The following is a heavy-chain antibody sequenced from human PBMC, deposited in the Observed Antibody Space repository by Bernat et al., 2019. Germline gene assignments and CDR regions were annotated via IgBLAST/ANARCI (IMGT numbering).Heavy chain of an antibody. Sequence: QVQLQESGPGLVKPSETLSLTCTVSGGSISSYYWSWIRQPPGKGLEWIGYIYYSGSTNYNPSLKSRVTISVDTSKNQFSLKLSSVTAADTAVYYCARGRFYCSSTSCYPRNFDYWGQGTLVTVSS. D-gene: IGHD2-2*01. V-gene: IGHV4-59*01. CDR2: IYYSGST. CDR1: GGSISSYY. J-gene: IGHJ4*02. CDR3: ARGRFYCSSTSCYPRNFDY.